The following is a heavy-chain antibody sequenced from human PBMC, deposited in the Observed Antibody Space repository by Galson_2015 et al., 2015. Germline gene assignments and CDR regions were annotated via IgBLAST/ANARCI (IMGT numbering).Heavy chain of an antibody. V-gene: IGHV3-30-3*01. D-gene: IGHD7-27*01. CDR1: GFTFSSYA. CDR3: ARAPSTQNWGASGWFDP. CDR2: ISYDGSNK. J-gene: IGHJ5*02. Sequence: SLRLSCAASGFTFSSYAMHWVRQAPGKGLEWVAVISYDGSNKYYADSVKGRFTISRDNSKNTLYLQMNSLRAEDTAVYYCARAPSTQNWGASGWFDPWGQGTLVTVSS.